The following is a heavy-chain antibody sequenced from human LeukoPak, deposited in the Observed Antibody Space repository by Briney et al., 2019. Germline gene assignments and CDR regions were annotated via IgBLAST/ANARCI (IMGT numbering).Heavy chain of an antibody. D-gene: IGHD3-9*01. CDR3: ARIRCGHSGSVCYNH. Sequence: PSETLSLTCGVFGVSLNDYYWSWIRQSPGKGLEWIGEISHTEGTRYNPSLESRVTMSVGTSENQLSLKLIVVTAADTAVYYCARIRCGHSGSVCYNHWGLGTLVTVSS. CDR1: GVSLNDYY. J-gene: IGHJ4*02. CDR2: ISHTEGT. V-gene: IGHV4-34*01.